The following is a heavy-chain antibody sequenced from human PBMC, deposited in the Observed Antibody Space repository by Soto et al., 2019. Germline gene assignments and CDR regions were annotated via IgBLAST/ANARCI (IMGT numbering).Heavy chain of an antibody. Sequence: QVQLVQSGAEVKKPGSSVKVSCKSSGGTFSSYAISWVRQAPGQGLEWMGGIIPIFGTANYAQKFQGRVTITADESTSTAYMELSSLRSEDTAVYYCARTWIQRWSEGYYYYGMDVWGQGTTVTVSS. V-gene: IGHV1-69*01. D-gene: IGHD5-18*01. J-gene: IGHJ6*02. CDR2: IIPIFGTA. CDR1: GGTFSSYA. CDR3: ARTWIQRWSEGYYYYGMDV.